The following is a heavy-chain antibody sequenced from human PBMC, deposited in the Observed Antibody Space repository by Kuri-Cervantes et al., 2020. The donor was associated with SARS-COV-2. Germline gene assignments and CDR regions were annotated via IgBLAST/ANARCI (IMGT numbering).Heavy chain of an antibody. CDR2: INPNSGGT. Sequence: ASVKVSCKASGYTFTSYAMHWVRQAPGQRLEWMGWINPNSGGTNYAQKFQGRVTMTRDTSISTAYMELSRLRSDDTAVYYCAAGPSGQLVPDYWGQGTRVTGSS. J-gene: IGHJ4*02. CDR3: AAGPSGQLVPDY. D-gene: IGHD6-6*01. V-gene: IGHV1-2*02. CDR1: GYTFTSYA.